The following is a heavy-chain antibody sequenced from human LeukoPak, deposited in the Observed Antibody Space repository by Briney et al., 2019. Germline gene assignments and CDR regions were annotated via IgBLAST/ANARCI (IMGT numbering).Heavy chain of an antibody. CDR3: AKSGYGDYDFPVEYFDY. J-gene: IGHJ4*02. V-gene: IGHV3-30*18. Sequence: GGSLRLSCAASGFTFSSYGMHWVRQAPGKGLEWVAVISYDGSNKYYADSVKGRFTISRDNSKNTLYLQMNSLRAEDTAVYYCAKSGYGDYDFPVEYFDYWGQGTLVTVSS. D-gene: IGHD4-17*01. CDR2: ISYDGSNK. CDR1: GFTFSSYG.